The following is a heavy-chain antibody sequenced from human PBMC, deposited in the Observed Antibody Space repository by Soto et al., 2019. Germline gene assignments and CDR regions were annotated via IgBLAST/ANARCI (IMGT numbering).Heavy chain of an antibody. CDR2: INHSGST. D-gene: IGHD4-17*01. Sequence: PSETLSLTCALYGGSFSGYYWSWIRQPPGKGLEWIGEINHSGSTNYNPSLESRVTISIDTSNKQFSLKLSSVTAADTAVYYCAREGRDHGDYVKFDSWGQGTLVTVSS. J-gene: IGHJ4*02. V-gene: IGHV4-34*01. CDR1: GGSFSGYY. CDR3: AREGRDHGDYVKFDS.